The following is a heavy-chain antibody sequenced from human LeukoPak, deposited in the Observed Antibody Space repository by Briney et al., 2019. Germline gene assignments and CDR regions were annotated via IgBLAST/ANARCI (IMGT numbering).Heavy chain of an antibody. CDR2: ISSTSGTI. CDR1: RFTFSSYS. CDR3: ARDKIPAAGTPRGFDP. Sequence: GGSLRLSCAASRFTFSSYSMNWVRQAPGRGLEWLSYISSTSGTIYYADSVKGRFTISRDNAKNSLYLQMNSLRAEDTAVYYCARDKIPAAGTPRGFDPWGQGTLVTVSS. J-gene: IGHJ5*02. V-gene: IGHV3-48*04. D-gene: IGHD6-13*01.